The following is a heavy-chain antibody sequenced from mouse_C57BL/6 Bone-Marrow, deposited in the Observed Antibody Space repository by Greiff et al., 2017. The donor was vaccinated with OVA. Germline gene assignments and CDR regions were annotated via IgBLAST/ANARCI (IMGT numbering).Heavy chain of an antibody. CDR1: GFNIKDDY. Sequence: VQLQQSGAELVRPGALVKLSCTASGFNIKDDYMHWVKQRPEQGLEWIGWIDPENGDTEYASNFQGTSTISADTSSNTAVLQLSSLTSEDTAVYYCTSYGNFDYWGQGTTLTVSS. CDR2: IDPENGDT. J-gene: IGHJ2*01. D-gene: IGHD2-1*01. CDR3: TSYGNFDY. V-gene: IGHV14-4*01.